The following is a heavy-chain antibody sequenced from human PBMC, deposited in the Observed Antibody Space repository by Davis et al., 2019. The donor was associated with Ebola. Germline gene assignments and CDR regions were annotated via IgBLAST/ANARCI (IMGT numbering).Heavy chain of an antibody. CDR1: GYTFTSYA. J-gene: IGHJ3*02. V-gene: IGHV1-3*01. CDR3: ARETIAVAALGAFDI. CDR2: INAGNGNT. Sequence: VSVKVSCKASGYTFTSYAMHWVRQAPGQRLEWMGWINAGNGNTKYSQKFQGRVTITRDTSASTAYMELSSLRSEDTAVYYCARETIAVAALGAFDIWGQGTMVTVSS. D-gene: IGHD6-19*01.